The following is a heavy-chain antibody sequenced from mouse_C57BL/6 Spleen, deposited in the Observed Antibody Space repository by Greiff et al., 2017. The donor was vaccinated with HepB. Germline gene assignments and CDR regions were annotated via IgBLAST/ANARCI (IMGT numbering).Heavy chain of an antibody. CDR2: INPYNGGT. CDR1: GYTFTDYY. CDR3: ARDSNYEDYAMDD. J-gene: IGHJ4*01. V-gene: IGHV1-19*01. Sequence: EVQLQQSGPVLVKPGASVKMSCKASGYTFTDYYMNWVKQSHGKSLEWIGVINPYNGGTSYNQKFKGKATLTVDKSSSTAYMELNSLTSEDSAVYYCARDSNYEDYAMDDWGQGTSVTVSS. D-gene: IGHD2-5*01.